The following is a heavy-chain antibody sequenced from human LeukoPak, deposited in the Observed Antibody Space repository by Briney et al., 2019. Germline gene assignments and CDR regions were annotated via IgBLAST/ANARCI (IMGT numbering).Heavy chain of an antibody. CDR1: GFTFSSYW. Sequence: GGSLRLSCAASGFTFSSYWMSWVRQAPGKGLEWVAHIKQDGSEKYYVDSVKGRFTISRDNAKNSLYLQMNSLRAEDTAVYYCATESGTTVTSIISSLADYWGQGTLVTVSS. CDR3: ATESGTTVTSIISSLADY. D-gene: IGHD4-11*01. V-gene: IGHV3-7*01. J-gene: IGHJ4*02. CDR2: IKQDGSEK.